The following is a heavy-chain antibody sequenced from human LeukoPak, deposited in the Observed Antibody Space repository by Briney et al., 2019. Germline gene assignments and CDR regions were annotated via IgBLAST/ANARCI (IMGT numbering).Heavy chain of an antibody. CDR3: ARDDCNSSSCYHNWFDP. CDR2: IKQDGSEK. V-gene: IGHV3-7*01. Sequence: GGSLRLSCAASGFTFSSYWMSWVRQAPGKGLEWLPNIKQDGSEKYYVDSVKGRFTISRDNAKNSPSLQMNSLRAEQTAVYYCARDDCNSSSCYHNWFDPWGQGTLVTVSS. CDR1: GFTFSSYW. J-gene: IGHJ5*02. D-gene: IGHD2-2*01.